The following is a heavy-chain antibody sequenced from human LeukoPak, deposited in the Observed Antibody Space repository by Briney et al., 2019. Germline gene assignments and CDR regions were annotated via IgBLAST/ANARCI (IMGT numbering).Heavy chain of an antibody. CDR1: GGSISGTAYY. D-gene: IGHD1-14*01. V-gene: IGHV4-39*07. Sequence: PSETLSLTCAISGGSISGTAYYWGWIRQPPGKGLEWIGSIYYSGSTYYNPSLKSRLTISVDTSKNQFSLKLSSVTAADTAVYYCARVNLGRRRSGRFDPWGQGTLVTVSS. J-gene: IGHJ5*02. CDR3: ARVNLGRRRSGRFDP. CDR2: IYYSGST.